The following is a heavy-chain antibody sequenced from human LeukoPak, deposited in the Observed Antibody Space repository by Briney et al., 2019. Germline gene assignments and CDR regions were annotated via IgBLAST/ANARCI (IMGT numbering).Heavy chain of an antibody. Sequence: GGSLRLSCAASGFTFSSYAMHWVRQAPGKGLEYVSAISSNGGSTYYANSVKGRFTISRDNSKNTLYLQMGSLRAEDMAVYYCSSGASQYTFDYWGQGTLDTVSS. V-gene: IGHV3-64*01. CDR2: ISSNGGST. J-gene: IGHJ4*02. CDR1: GFTFSSYA. CDR3: SSGASQYTFDY. D-gene: IGHD3-10*01.